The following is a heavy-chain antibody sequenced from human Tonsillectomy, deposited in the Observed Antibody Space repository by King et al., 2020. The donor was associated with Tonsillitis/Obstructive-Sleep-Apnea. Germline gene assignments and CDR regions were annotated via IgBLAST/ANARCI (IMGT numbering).Heavy chain of an antibody. CDR2: IKQDGSEK. CDR1: GFTFSSYW. V-gene: IGHV3-7*01. Sequence: QLVQSGGGLVQPGGSLRLSCAASGFTFSSYWMSWVRQAPGKGLEWVANIKQDGSEKYYVDSVKGRFTISRDNAKNSLYLQMNSLRAEDTAVYYCARTADGGRRSLDAFDIWGQGTMVTVSS. J-gene: IGHJ3*02. D-gene: IGHD4-23*01. CDR3: ARTADGGRRSLDAFDI.